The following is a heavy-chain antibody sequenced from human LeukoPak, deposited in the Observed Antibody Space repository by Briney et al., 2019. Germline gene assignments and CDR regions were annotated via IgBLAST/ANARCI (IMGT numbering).Heavy chain of an antibody. CDR2: INPNSGGT. CDR3: ARARGSYYHYYMDV. CDR1: GYTFTGYY. D-gene: IGHD1-26*01. Sequence: ASVKVSCKASGYTFTGYYMHWVRQAPGQGLEWMGWINPNSGGTNYAQKFQGRVTMTRDMSTSTVNMELSSLRSEDTAVYYCARARGSYYHYYMDVWGKGTTVTVSS. J-gene: IGHJ6*03. V-gene: IGHV1-2*02.